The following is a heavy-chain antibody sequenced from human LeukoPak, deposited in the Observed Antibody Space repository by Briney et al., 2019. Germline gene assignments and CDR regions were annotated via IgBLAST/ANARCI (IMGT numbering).Heavy chain of an antibody. J-gene: IGHJ5*02. CDR1: GFTFSSYS. CDR2: ISSSSSCI. V-gene: IGHV3-21*01. Sequence: GGSLRLSCAASGFTFSSYSMNWVRQAPGKGLEWVSSISSSSSCIYYADSVKGRFTISRDNAKNSLYLQMNSLRAEDTAVYYCARAAAVHNWFDPWGQGTLVTVSS. D-gene: IGHD2-15*01. CDR3: ARAAAVHNWFDP.